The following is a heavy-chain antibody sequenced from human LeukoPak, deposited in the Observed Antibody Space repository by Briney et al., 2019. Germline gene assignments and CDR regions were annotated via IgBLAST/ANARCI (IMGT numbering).Heavy chain of an antibody. V-gene: IGHV1-18*01. J-gene: IGHJ4*02. CDR1: GYTFTSYG. CDR2: ISAYNGNT. CDR3: ARVAVGTIFGVVIIREFDY. D-gene: IGHD3-3*01. Sequence: ASVKVYCKASGYTFTSYGISWVRQAPGQGLEWMGWISAYNGNTNYAQKLQGRVTMTTDTSTSTAYMELRSLRSDDTAVYYCARVAVGTIFGVVIIREFDYWGQGTLVTVSS.